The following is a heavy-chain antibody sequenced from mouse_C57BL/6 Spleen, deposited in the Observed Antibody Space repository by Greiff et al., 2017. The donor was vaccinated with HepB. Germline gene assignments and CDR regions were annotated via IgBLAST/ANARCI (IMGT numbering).Heavy chain of an antibody. Sequence: VQLKESGGGLVKPGGSLKLSCAASGFTFSDYGMHWVRQAPEKGLEWVAYISSGSSTIYYADTVKGRFTISRDNAKNTLFLQMTSLRSEDTAMYYCARGANWDNYFDYWGQGTTLTVSS. V-gene: IGHV5-17*01. D-gene: IGHD4-1*01. CDR3: ARGANWDNYFDY. CDR2: ISSGSSTI. CDR1: GFTFSDYG. J-gene: IGHJ2*01.